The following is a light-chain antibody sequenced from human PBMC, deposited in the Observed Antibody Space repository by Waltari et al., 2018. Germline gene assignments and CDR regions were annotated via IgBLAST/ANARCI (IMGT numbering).Light chain of an antibody. CDR1: QDIGNS. CDR2: DAS. CDR3: QQYDNPSLT. V-gene: IGKV1-33*01. J-gene: IGKJ4*01. Sequence: DIQMTQSPSSLSASVGDRVSITCQASQDIGNSLNWLQQKPGRAPKLLIYDASHLETVVPSRFSGSGSGTDFTFTISSLQPEDIATYYCQQYDNPSLTFGGGTKVEIK.